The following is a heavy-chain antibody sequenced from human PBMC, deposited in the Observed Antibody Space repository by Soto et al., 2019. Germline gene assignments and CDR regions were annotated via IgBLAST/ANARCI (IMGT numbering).Heavy chain of an antibody. V-gene: IGHV3-23*01. J-gene: IGHJ4*02. CDR2: ISGSGDVT. CDR1: GFTVSNYA. D-gene: IGHD3-10*01. CDR3: ASHNYYNSDRRSSPLDY. Sequence: PGGSLRLSCAASGFTVSNYAMSWVRQAPGKGLEWVSAISGSGDVTPYADSVKGRFTISRDNSKTTLYLQMNSLRAEDTAVYFCASHNYYNSDRRSSPLDYWGPGTLVTVSS.